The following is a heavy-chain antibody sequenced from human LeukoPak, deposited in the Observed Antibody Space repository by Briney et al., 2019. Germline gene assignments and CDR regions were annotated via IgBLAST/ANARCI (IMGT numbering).Heavy chain of an antibody. Sequence: ASVKVSCTVSGYSLTELSMHWVRQAPGEGPEWMVGFTLEDGDTIYARTFQGRVTMTEDASTDTAYMDLSSLRSEDTAVYFCVATNPGGLADYWGQGTLVTVSS. D-gene: IGHD2-8*01. CDR3: VATNPGGLADY. CDR2: FTLEDGDT. V-gene: IGHV1-24*01. J-gene: IGHJ4*02. CDR1: GYSLTELS.